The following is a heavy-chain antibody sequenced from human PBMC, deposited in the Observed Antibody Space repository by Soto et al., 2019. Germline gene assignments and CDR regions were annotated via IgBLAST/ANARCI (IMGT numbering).Heavy chain of an antibody. V-gene: IGHV3-30*18. CDR1: GFTFSSYG. CDR2: ISYDGSNK. CDR3: AKVPSGELLSFDY. Sequence: GGSLRLSCAASGFTFSSYGMHWVRQAPGKGLEWVAVISYDGSNKYYADSVKGRFTISRDNSKNTLYLQMNSLRAEDTAVYYCAKVPSGELLSFDYWGQGTLVTVSS. D-gene: IGHD1-26*01. J-gene: IGHJ4*02.